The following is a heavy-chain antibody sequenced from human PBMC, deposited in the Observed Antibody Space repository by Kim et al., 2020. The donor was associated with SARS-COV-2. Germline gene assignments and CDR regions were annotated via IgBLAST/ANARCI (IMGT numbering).Heavy chain of an antibody. J-gene: IGHJ3*02. CDR2: IYYSGST. V-gene: IGHV4-39*01. D-gene: IGHD3-10*01. Sequence: SETLSLTCTVSGGSISSSSYYWGWIRQPPGKGLEWIGSIYYSGSTYYNPSLKSRVTISVDTSKNQFSLKLSSVTAADTAVYYCARQGNYYSNAFDIWGQGTMVTVSS. CDR3: ARQGNYYSNAFDI. CDR1: GGSISSSSYY.